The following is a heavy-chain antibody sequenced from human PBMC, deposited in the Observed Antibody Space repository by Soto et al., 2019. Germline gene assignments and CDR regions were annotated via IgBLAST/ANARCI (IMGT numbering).Heavy chain of an antibody. CDR1: GFTFSSYE. D-gene: IGHD5-12*01. CDR3: ARDSRFDYHVSWFDP. J-gene: IGHJ5*02. Sequence: EVQLVESGGGLVQPGGSLRLSCAASGFTFSSYEMNWVRQAPGKGLEWVSYISTSGGTIYYADSVKGRFTISRDNAKNSLYLQMNSLRAEDTAVYYCARDSRFDYHVSWFDPWGQGTLVTVSS. CDR2: ISTSGGTI. V-gene: IGHV3-48*03.